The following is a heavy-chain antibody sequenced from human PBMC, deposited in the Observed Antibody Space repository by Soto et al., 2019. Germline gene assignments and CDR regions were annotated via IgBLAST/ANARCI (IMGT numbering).Heavy chain of an antibody. CDR2: IYNSRST. CDR1: GVSISSSPYY. CDR3: ARGLGWDTNGDLAGIPDF. Sequence: QVQLQESGPGLVKPSETLSLTCSVSGVSISSSPYYWGWIRQPPGKGLEWIGSIYNSRSTYYNPSLKGRVTISADTSKNQFSLRLSSVTAADTAVFYCARGLGWDTNGDLAGIPDFWGQGILVTVSS. D-gene: IGHD7-27*01. J-gene: IGHJ4*02. V-gene: IGHV4-39*01.